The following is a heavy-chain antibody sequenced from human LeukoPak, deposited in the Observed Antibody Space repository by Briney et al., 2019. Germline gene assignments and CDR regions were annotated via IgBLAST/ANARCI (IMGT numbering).Heavy chain of an antibody. Sequence: GGSLRLSCAASGFTFSSYSMNWVRQAPGKGLEWVSSISSSSSYIYYADSVKGRFTVSRDIAKNALYLQMNSLRAEDTGVYYCAKDHNWSIDYWGRGTLVTVSS. D-gene: IGHD3-3*01. CDR1: GFTFSSYS. J-gene: IGHJ4*02. V-gene: IGHV3-21*01. CDR2: ISSSSSYI. CDR3: AKDHNWSIDY.